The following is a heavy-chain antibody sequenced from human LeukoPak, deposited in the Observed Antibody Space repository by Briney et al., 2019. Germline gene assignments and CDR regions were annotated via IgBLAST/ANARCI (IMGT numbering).Heavy chain of an antibody. Sequence: GGSLRLPCAASGFTFSNYAMSWVRQAPGKGLEWVSAISGSGGSTDYADSVKGRFTISRENSKNTLYLQMNSLRAEDTAVYYCANGVDSSPVHYFDYWGQGTLVTVSS. CDR3: ANGVDSSPVHYFDY. J-gene: IGHJ4*02. V-gene: IGHV3-23*01. CDR1: GFTFSNYA. D-gene: IGHD6-13*01. CDR2: ISGSGGST.